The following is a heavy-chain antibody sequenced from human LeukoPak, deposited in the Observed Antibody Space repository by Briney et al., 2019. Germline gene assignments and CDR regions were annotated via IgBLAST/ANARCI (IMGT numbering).Heavy chain of an antibody. J-gene: IGHJ4*02. V-gene: IGHV3-48*03. CDR3: ARWITSQNIVFDY. Sequence: PGGSLRLSCEGTGFSFRNYDMSWVRQAPGKGLEWLSYISASGSNSYHADSVKGRFSIPRDNAKNSLFLQMNSLRDEDTAMYYCARWITSQNIVFDYWGQGNLVTVSS. CDR1: GFSFRNYD. D-gene: IGHD1-14*01. CDR2: ISASGSNS.